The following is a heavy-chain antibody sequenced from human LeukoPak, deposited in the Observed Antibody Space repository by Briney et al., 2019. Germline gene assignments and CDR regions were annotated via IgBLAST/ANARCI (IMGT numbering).Heavy chain of an antibody. CDR3: AKAPPTATTWGGIDY. V-gene: IGHV3-23*01. CDR1: GFIFSSYA. D-gene: IGHD4-17*01. Sequence: PGGSLRLSCAASGFIFSSYAMSWVRQAPGKGLEWVSVISRSGGSAYYADSVKGRFTISRDNSKNTLYLHMNSLRAEDTAVYYCAKAPPTATTWGGIDYWGQGTLVTVSS. CDR2: ISRSGGSA. J-gene: IGHJ4*02.